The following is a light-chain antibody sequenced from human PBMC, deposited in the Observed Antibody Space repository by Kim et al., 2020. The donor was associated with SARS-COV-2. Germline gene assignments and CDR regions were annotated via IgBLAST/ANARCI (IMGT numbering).Light chain of an antibody. Sequence: QSVTVSCTGTSSDIGGYNNVSCYQQHPGKAPKLMIYDVSKRPSGVPDRFSGSKSGNTASLTISGRQAEDEADYYCCSYAGSYTYVFGTGTKVTVL. CDR1: SSDIGGYNN. CDR3: CSYAGSYTYV. V-gene: IGLV2-11*01. CDR2: DVS. J-gene: IGLJ1*01.